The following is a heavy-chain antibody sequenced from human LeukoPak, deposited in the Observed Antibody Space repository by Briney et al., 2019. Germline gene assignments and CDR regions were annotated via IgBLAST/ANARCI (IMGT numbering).Heavy chain of an antibody. J-gene: IGHJ4*02. D-gene: IGHD5-12*01. V-gene: IGHV4-59*01. Sequence: SETLSLTCAVYGGSFSGYYWSWIRQSPGKGLEWIGYIFYSGSTTYNPSLKSRVTISVDRSQNQFSLRLSSVTAADTAVYYCARGERAGRYDSPPDYWGQGTLVTVSS. CDR2: IFYSGST. CDR1: GGSFSGYY. CDR3: ARGERAGRYDSPPDY.